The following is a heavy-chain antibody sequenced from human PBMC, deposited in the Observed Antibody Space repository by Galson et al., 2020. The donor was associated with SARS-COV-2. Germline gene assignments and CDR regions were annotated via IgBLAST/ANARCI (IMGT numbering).Heavy chain of an antibody. CDR1: GFTFSSYA. CDR3: AKPKRPFMITFGGVIVTPLFDY. Sequence: GESLKISCAASGFTFSSYAMSWVRQAPGKGLEWVSAISGSGGSTYYADYVKGRFTISRDNSKNTLYLQMNSLRAEDTAVYYCAKPKRPFMITFGGVIVTPLFDYWGQGTLVTVSS. D-gene: IGHD3-16*02. V-gene: IGHV3-23*01. J-gene: IGHJ4*02. CDR2: ISGSGGST.